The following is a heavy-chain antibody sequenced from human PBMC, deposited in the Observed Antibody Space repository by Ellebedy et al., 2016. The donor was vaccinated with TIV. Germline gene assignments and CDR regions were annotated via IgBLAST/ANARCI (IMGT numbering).Heavy chain of an antibody. J-gene: IGHJ4*02. CDR1: GFTFSSYW. V-gene: IGHV3-7*01. CDR2: IKQDGSEK. CDR3: ARDRGGGFDY. Sequence: GGSLRLXXAASGFTFSSYWMNWVRQAPGKGLEWVANIKQDGSEKNFVDSVKGRFTISRDNAKNSLYLQMNSLRAEDTAVYYCARDRGGGFDYWGQGTLVTVSS. D-gene: IGHD3-10*01.